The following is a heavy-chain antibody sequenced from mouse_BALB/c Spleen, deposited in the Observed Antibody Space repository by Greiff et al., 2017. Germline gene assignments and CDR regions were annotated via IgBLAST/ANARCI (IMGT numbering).Heavy chain of an antibody. CDR1: GFTFSSYG. Sequence: EVQRVESGGGLVQPGGSLKLSCAASGFTFSSYGMSWVRQTPDKRLELVATINSNGGSTYYPDSVKGRFTISRDNAKNTLYLQMSSLKSEDTAMYYCARLRPLYYAMDYWGQGTSVTVSS. J-gene: IGHJ4*01. V-gene: IGHV5-6-3*01. CDR2: INSNGGST. CDR3: ARLRPLYYAMDY. D-gene: IGHD2-12*01.